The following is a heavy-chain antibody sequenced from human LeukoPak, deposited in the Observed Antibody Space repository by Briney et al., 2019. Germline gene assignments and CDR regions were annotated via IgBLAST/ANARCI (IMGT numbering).Heavy chain of an antibody. CDR1: GFTVSSNY. V-gene: IGHV3-53*01. CDR3: ARNILFAFDI. Sequence: GGSLRLSCAASGFTVSSNYMSWVHQAPGKGLEWVSVIYSGGSTYYADSVKGRFTISRDNSKNTLYLQMNSLRAEDTAVYYCARNILFAFDIWGQGTMVTVSS. CDR2: IYSGGST. J-gene: IGHJ3*02.